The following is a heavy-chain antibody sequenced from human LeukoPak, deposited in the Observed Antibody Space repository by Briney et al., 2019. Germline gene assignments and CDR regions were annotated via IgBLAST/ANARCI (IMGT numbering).Heavy chain of an antibody. CDR2: ISSSSSYI. V-gene: IGHV3-21*01. D-gene: IGHD1-26*01. Sequence: GGSLRLSCEDSGFTFRSYEMNWVRRAPGKGLEWVSSISSSSSYIYYADSVKGRFTISRDNAKNSLYLQMNSLRAEDTAVYYCASPHGSNDAFDIWGQGTMVTVSS. CDR1: GFTFRSYE. CDR3: ASPHGSNDAFDI. J-gene: IGHJ3*02.